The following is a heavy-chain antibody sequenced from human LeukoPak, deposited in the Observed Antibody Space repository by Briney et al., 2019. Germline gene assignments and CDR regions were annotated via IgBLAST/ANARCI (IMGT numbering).Heavy chain of an antibody. V-gene: IGHV4-61*02. CDR2: IYTSGST. J-gene: IGHJ6*02. CDR1: GGSISSGGYY. Sequence: SQTLSLTCTVSGGSISSGGYYWSWIRQPAGKGLEWIGRIYTSGSTNYNPSLKSRVTISVDTSKNQFSLKLSSVTAADTAAYYCAMSTEPRGYSYYGMDVWGQGTTVTVSS. CDR3: AMSTEPRGYSYYGMDV. D-gene: IGHD1-14*01.